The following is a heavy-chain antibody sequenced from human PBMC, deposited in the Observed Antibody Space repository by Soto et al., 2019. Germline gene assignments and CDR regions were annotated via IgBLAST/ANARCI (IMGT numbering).Heavy chain of an antibody. D-gene: IGHD6-13*01. J-gene: IGHJ6*02. V-gene: IGHV1-45*02. CDR3: ARSLGVAAAGARGDYYGMDV. CDR2: ITPFNGNT. Sequence: AASVKVSCKASGYTFTYRYLHWVRQAPGQALEWMGWITPFNGNTNYAQKFQDRVTITRDRSMSTAYMELSSLRSEDTAMYYCARSLGVAAAGARGDYYGMDVWGQGTTVTVSS. CDR1: GYTFTYRY.